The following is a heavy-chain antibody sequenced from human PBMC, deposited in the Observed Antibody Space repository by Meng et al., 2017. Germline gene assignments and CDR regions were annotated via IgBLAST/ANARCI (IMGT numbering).Heavy chain of an antibody. J-gene: IGHJ4*02. D-gene: IGHD6-13*01. CDR3: ARDEDISAAGKLFGDY. CDR1: GYTFTTYG. V-gene: IGHV1-18*01. CDR2: ISAYSGNT. Sequence: ASVKVSCKAAGYTFTTYGISWVRQAPGQGLEWMGWISAYSGNTNYAQNLQDRVTMTTDTSTNTAYMELRSLRSDDTAMYYCARDEDISAAGKLFGDYWGQGTLVTVSS.